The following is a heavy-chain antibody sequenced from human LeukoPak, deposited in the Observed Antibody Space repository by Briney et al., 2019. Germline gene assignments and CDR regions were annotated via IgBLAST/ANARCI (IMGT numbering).Heavy chain of an antibody. Sequence: GGSLRLSCAASGFTFSSYSMNWVRQAPGKGLEWVSYISSNSSTIYYADSEKGRFTISRDNAKNSAYLQMNSLRAEDTAVYYCANMYYYDSSGYFDYWGQGTLVTVSS. CDR1: GFTFSSYS. CDR2: ISSNSSTI. J-gene: IGHJ4*02. CDR3: ANMYYYDSSGYFDY. D-gene: IGHD3-22*01. V-gene: IGHV3-48*04.